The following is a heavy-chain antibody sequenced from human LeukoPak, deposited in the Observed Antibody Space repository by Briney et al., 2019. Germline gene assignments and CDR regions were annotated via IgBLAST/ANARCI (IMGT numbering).Heavy chain of an antibody. V-gene: IGHV4-59*01. D-gene: IGHD3-3*01. Sequence: SETLSLTCTVSGGSISSYYWSWIRQPPGKGLEWIGYIYYSGSTNYNPSLKSRVTISVSTSENQFSLKLSSVTAADTAVYYCARDRGEKFGGSTFDYWGQGTLVTVSS. CDR3: ARDRGEKFGGSTFDY. CDR1: GGSISSYY. CDR2: IYYSGST. J-gene: IGHJ4*02.